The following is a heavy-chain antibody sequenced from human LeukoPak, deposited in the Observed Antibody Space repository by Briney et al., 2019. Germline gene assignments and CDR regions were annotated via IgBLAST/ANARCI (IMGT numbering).Heavy chain of an antibody. J-gene: IGHJ6*03. V-gene: IGHV3-74*01. CDR2: INSDGSST. D-gene: IGHD3/OR15-3a*01. CDR3: ARVGTGYYSLNYYMDV. Sequence: GGSLRLSCAASGFTFSSYWMHWVRQAPGKGLVWVSRINSDGSSTSYADSVKGRFTISRDNAKNTLYLQMNSLRAEDTAVYYCARVGTGYYSLNYYMDVWGKGTTVTISS. CDR1: GFTFSSYW.